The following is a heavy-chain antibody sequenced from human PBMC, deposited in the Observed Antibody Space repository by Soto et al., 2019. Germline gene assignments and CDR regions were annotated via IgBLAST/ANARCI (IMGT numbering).Heavy chain of an antibody. V-gene: IGHV4-30-4*01. J-gene: IGHJ5*02. Sequence: SGTLSLTCTVSGGSISSGDYSRSWVRQSPGKGLEWIGHIYNSGITYYNPSLKSRVVISIDTSRNQFSLRLNSLTAADRAVYFCARGVTVFGLVSRFWFDPWGQGTVVTVSS. CDR1: GGSISSGDYS. CDR2: IYNSGIT. CDR3: ARGVTVFGLVSRFWFDP. D-gene: IGHD3-3*01.